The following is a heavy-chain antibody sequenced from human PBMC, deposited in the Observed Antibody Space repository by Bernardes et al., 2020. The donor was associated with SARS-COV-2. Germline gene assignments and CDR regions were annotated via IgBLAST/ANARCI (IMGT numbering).Heavy chain of an antibody. D-gene: IGHD3-3*01. V-gene: IGHV3-48*03. CDR3: ARDRLGITIFGGVYYYGMDV. Sequence: GWSLRLSCAASGFTFRSYEMNWVRQAPGKGLEWVSYISSSGSTIYYADSVKGRFTISRDNAKNSLYLQMNSLRAEDTAVYYCARDRLGITIFGGVYYYGMDVWGQGTTVTVSS. J-gene: IGHJ6*02. CDR2: ISSSGSTI. CDR1: GFTFRSYE.